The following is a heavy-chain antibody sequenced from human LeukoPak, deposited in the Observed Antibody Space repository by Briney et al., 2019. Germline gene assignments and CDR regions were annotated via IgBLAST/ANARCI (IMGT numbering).Heavy chain of an antibody. Sequence: PSETLSLTCTVSGGSISSYYWSWIRQPPGKGLEWIGYIYYSGSTNYNPSLKSRVTMSVDTSKNQFSLKLSSVTAADTAVYYCARADGLTTDTYYFDYWGQGTLVTVSS. V-gene: IGHV4-59*12. CDR3: ARADGLTTDTYYFDY. CDR1: GGSISSYY. CDR2: IYYSGST. J-gene: IGHJ4*02. D-gene: IGHD4-11*01.